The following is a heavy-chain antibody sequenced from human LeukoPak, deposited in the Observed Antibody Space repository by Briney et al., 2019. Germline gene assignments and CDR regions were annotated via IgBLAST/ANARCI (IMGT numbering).Heavy chain of an antibody. V-gene: IGHV3-30*03. J-gene: IGHJ4*02. CDR1: GFTFNVYG. Sequence: GGSLRLSCAASGFTFNVYGMHWVRQAPGKGLEWLAFISFDASNTYYADSVKGRFTISRDNSKYTVNLQMSSLSADDMAVYFCARATSYYDNSASGYWGQGTLVTVSS. CDR3: ARATSYYDNSASGY. CDR2: ISFDASNT. D-gene: IGHD3-16*01.